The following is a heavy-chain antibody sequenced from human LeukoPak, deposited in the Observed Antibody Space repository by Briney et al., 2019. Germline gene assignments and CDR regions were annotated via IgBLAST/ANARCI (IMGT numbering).Heavy chain of an antibody. CDR3: ARAYDGSLGY. D-gene: IGHD4-23*01. CDR2: IYSGGST. V-gene: IGHV3-53*01. CDR1: GFTFSNNY. Sequence: PGGSLRLSCAASGFTFSNNYMSWVRQAPGKGLEWVSVIYSGGSTYYADSVKGRFTISRDNSKNTLYLQMNSLRAEDTAMYYCARAYDGSLGYWGQGTLVTVSS. J-gene: IGHJ4*02.